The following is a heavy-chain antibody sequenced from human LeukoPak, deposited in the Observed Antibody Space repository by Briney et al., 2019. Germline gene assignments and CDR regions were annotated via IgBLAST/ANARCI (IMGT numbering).Heavy chain of an antibody. CDR3: ARESEGATTDAFDI. Sequence: GGSLRLSCAASGFTFSSYAMHWVRQAPCKGLEWVAVISYDGSNKYYADSVKGRFTISRDNSKNTLYLQMNSLRAEDTAVYYCARESEGATTDAFDIWGQGTMVTVSS. CDR1: GFTFSSYA. J-gene: IGHJ3*02. V-gene: IGHV3-30-3*01. CDR2: ISYDGSNK. D-gene: IGHD1-26*01.